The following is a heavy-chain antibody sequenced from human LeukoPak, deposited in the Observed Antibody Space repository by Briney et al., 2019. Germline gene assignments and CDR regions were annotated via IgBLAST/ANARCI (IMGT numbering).Heavy chain of an antibody. D-gene: IGHD3-22*01. V-gene: IGHV3-30-3*01. CDR2: ISYDGSNK. Sequence: GGSLRLSCAASGFTFSSYAMHWVRQAPGKGLEWVAVISYDGSNKYYADSVKGRFTISRDNSKNTLYLQMISLRAEDTAVYYCARDWGNYYDSSGYYYLNWFDPWGQGTLVTVSS. CDR1: GFTFSSYA. CDR3: ARDWGNYYDSSGYYYLNWFDP. J-gene: IGHJ5*02.